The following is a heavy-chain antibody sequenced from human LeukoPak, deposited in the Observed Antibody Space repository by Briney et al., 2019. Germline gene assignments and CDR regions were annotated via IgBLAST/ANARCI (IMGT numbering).Heavy chain of an antibody. J-gene: IGHJ4*02. V-gene: IGHV1-69*05. CDR3: ARDLPDLTYYYDSSGLDY. Sequence: SVKVSCKASGGTFSSYAISWVRQAPGQGLEWMGGIIPIFGTANYAQKLQGRVTMTTDTSTSTAYMELRSLRSDDTAVYYCARDLPDLTYYYDSSGLDYWGQGTLVTVSS. CDR2: IIPIFGTA. CDR1: GGTFSSYA. D-gene: IGHD3-22*01.